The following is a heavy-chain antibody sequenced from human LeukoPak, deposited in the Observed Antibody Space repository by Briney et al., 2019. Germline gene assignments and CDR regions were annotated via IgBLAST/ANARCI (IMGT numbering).Heavy chain of an antibody. J-gene: IGHJ4*02. Sequence: GGSLRLSCAASGFTFSSYAMSWVRQAPGKGLEWVAVISYDGSNKYYADSVKGRFTISRDNSKNTLYLQMNSLRAEDTAVYYCARDVWWLSYFDYWGQGTLVTVSS. CDR2: ISYDGSNK. V-gene: IGHV3-30-3*01. CDR3: ARDVWWLSYFDY. CDR1: GFTFSSYA. D-gene: IGHD5-12*01.